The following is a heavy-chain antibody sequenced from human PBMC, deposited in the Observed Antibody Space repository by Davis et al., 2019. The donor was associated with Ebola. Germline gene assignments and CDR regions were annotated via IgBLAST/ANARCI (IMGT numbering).Heavy chain of an antibody. D-gene: IGHD1-26*01. CDR3: VRDWDGSGSFDY. Sequence: GESLKISCAASGFTFSSYAMHWVRQAPGKGLEWVAVISYDGSNKYYADSVKGRFTISRDNAKSSLYLQMNSLRAEDTAVYYCVRDWDGSGSFDYWGQGTLVTVSS. CDR2: ISYDGSNK. CDR1: GFTFSSYA. V-gene: IGHV3-30-3*01. J-gene: IGHJ4*02.